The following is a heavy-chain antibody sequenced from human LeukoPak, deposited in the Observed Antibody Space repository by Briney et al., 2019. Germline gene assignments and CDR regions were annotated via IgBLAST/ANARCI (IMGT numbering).Heavy chain of an antibody. Sequence: GASVKVSCKASGGTFSSYAISWVQQAPGQGLEWMGGIIPIFGTANYAQKFQGRVTITTDESTSTAYMELSSLRSEDTAVYYCARGSTPSRGLDYWGQGTLVTVSS. CDR1: GGTFSSYA. V-gene: IGHV1-69*05. CDR3: ARGSTPSRGLDY. J-gene: IGHJ4*02. D-gene: IGHD2-2*01. CDR2: IIPIFGTA.